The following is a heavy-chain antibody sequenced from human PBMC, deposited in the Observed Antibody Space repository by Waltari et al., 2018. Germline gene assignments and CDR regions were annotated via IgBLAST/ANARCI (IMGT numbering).Heavy chain of an antibody. Sequence: EVQLVESGGGLVQPGGSLRPSWAASGLTFSRFWMTWVRQAPGKGLEWVANINEDGSEKHYVDSVKGRFTISRDNAKNSLFLQMNSLRADDTAVYYCASGGHVDYCGQGTLVTVSS. CDR2: INEDGSEK. J-gene: IGHJ4*02. V-gene: IGHV3-7*01. CDR1: GLTFSRFW. CDR3: ASGGHVDY.